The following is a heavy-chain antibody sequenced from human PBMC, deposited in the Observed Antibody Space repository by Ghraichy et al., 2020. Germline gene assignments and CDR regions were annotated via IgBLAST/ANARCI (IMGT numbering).Heavy chain of an antibody. CDR3: AKQLAGFCTGGSCFRGIDY. V-gene: IGHV3-23*01. CDR2: ISGDGGTT. Sequence: GKSLNISCAASGFTFSSYAMSWVRQAPGKGLEWVSGISGDGGTTYYADSVKGRFTISRDNSKNTLYLQMNSLRAEDTAVYYCAKQLAGFCTGGSCFRGIDYWGQGTLVTVSS. CDR1: GFTFSSYA. D-gene: IGHD2-15*01. J-gene: IGHJ4*02.